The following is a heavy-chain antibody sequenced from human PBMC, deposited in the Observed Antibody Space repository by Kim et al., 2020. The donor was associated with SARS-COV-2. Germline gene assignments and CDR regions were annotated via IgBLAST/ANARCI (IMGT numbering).Heavy chain of an antibody. V-gene: IGHV4-34*01. J-gene: IGHJ6*02. Sequence: SETLSLTCAVYGGSFSGYYWSWIRQPPGKGLEWIGEINHSGSTNYNPSLKSRVTISVDTSKNQFSLKLSSVTAADTAVYYCARRMSGAVRTVPAAMRRYYYGMDVWGQGTTVTVSS. CDR1: GGSFSGYY. CDR3: ARRMSGAVRTVPAAMRRYYYGMDV. CDR2: INHSGST. D-gene: IGHD2-2*01.